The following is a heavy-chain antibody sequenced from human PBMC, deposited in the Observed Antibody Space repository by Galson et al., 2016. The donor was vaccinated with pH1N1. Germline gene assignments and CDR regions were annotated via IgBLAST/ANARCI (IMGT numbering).Heavy chain of an antibody. CDR3: ARFLSCDYSNWFGP. V-gene: IGHV2-5*01. Sequence: PALVKPTQTLTLTCTFSGFSLSTSGVTVGWIRQPPGKALEWLALIYWNDDKRYSPSLKSRLTIIKYTSKNQVVLTMTNMDPVHTATYSCARFLSCDYSNWFGPRGQGTLVTVSS. CDR2: IYWNDDK. D-gene: IGHD4-17*01. CDR1: GFSLSTSGVT. J-gene: IGHJ5*02.